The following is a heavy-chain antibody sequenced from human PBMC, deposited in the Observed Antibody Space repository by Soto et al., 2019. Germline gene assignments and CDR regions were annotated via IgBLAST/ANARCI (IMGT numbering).Heavy chain of an antibody. J-gene: IGHJ4*02. CDR3: ECPRTDSGDRAYDY. V-gene: IGHV5-10-1*01. CDR2: IDPSDSYT. D-gene: IGHD2-21*02. Sequence: PGESLKISCQGSGYTFTTYWITWVRQMPGRGLEWMGRIDPSDSYTNYSPSFQGHVTISADKSTNTAYLEWRSLKASDSAIYYCECPRTDSGDRAYDYWGQGTLVTVSS. CDR1: GYTFTTYW.